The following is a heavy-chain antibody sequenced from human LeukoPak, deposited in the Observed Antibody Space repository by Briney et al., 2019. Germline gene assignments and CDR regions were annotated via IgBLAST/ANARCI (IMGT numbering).Heavy chain of an antibody. CDR3: ARGRRSQWLVKYYFDY. CDR1: GGSISSSSYY. Sequence: PSETLSLTCTVSGGSISSSSYYWGWIRQPPGKGLEWIGSIYYSGSTYYNPSLKSRVTISVDTSKNQFSLKLSSVTAADTAVYYCARGRRSQWLVKYYFDYRGQGTLVTVSS. V-gene: IGHV4-39*07. J-gene: IGHJ4*02. CDR2: IYYSGST. D-gene: IGHD6-19*01.